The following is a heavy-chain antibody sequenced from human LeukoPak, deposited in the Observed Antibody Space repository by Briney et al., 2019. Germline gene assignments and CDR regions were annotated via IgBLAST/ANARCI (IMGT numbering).Heavy chain of an antibody. D-gene: IGHD2-2*01. Sequence: SQTLSLTCAISGDSVSSNSAAWNWIRQSPSRGLEWLGRTYYRSKWYNDYAVSVKRRITINPDTSKNQFSLQLNSVTPEDTAVYYCARSSTSWPTRPFDPWGQGTLVTVSS. CDR3: ARSSTSWPTRPFDP. CDR2: TYYRSKWYN. J-gene: IGHJ5*02. CDR1: GDSVSSNSAA. V-gene: IGHV6-1*01.